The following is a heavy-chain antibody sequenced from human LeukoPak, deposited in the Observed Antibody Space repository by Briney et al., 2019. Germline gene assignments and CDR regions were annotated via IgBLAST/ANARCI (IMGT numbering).Heavy chain of an antibody. Sequence: GGSLRLSCAASGLAFSTYGMNWVRQAPEKGLEWVSYIDSSSSTIFYADSVKGRFAISRDNAKNSLYLQMNSLRAEDTAVYYCASSSQMVRGVANFDYWGQGTLVTVSS. J-gene: IGHJ4*02. D-gene: IGHD3-10*01. V-gene: IGHV3-48*01. CDR2: IDSSSSTI. CDR3: ASSSQMVRGVANFDY. CDR1: GLAFSTYG.